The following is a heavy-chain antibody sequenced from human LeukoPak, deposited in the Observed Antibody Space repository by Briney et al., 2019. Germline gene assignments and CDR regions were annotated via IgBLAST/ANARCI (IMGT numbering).Heavy chain of an antibody. J-gene: IGHJ4*02. V-gene: IGHV4-61*02. CDR3: ARLIRGYHGSGSYIDY. D-gene: IGHD3-10*01. CDR2: ISTSGST. CDR1: GGSISSGIYY. Sequence: PSETLSLTCTVSGGSISSGIYYWSWVRQPAGKGLEWIGRISTSGSTNYNPYLKSRLTILVDTSKNQFSLKLSSVTAADTAVYYCARLIRGYHGSGSYIDYWGQGTLVTVSS.